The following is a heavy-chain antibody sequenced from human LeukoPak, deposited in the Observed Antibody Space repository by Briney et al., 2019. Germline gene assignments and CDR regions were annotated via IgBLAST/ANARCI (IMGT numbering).Heavy chain of an antibody. CDR1: GGSISSHY. D-gene: IGHD3-10*01. CDR3: ARADYYGSGSYWGSNYYYYYYMDV. J-gene: IGHJ6*03. V-gene: IGHV4-59*11. CDR2: IYYSGST. Sequence: PSETLSLTCTVSGGSISSHYWSWIRQPPGKGLEWIGYIYYSGSTNYNPSLKSRVTISVDTSKNQFSLKLSSVTAADTAVYYCARADYYGSGSYWGSNYYYYYYMDVWGKGTTVTVSS.